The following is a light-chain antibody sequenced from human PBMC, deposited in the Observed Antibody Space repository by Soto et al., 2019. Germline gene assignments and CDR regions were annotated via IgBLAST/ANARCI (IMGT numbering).Light chain of an antibody. CDR3: SSYAGSNNFV. CDR2: EVS. CDR1: SSDVGGYNY. V-gene: IGLV2-8*01. Sequence: QSALTQPPSASGSPGQSVTISCSGTSSDVGGYNYVSWHQQHPGKAPKLMIYEVSKRPSGVPDRFSGSKSGNTASLIVSGLQAEDEADYYCSSYAGSNNFVLGTGTKVTVL. J-gene: IGLJ1*01.